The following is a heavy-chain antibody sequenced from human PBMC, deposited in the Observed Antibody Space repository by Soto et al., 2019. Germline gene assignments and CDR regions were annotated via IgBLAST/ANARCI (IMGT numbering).Heavy chain of an antibody. D-gene: IGHD2-21*01. CDR3: VREIASRL. V-gene: IGHV3-7*01. J-gene: IGHJ6*04. Sequence: EVQVVESGGGLVQPGGSLRLSFAASGFTFTSDWMTWVRQAPGRGLEWVANINKDGSEKSYVDSVKGRFTSSRDNAKSSLYLQMNSLRADDTAVYYCVREIASRLWGKGTTVIVSS. CDR2: INKDGSEK. CDR1: GFTFTSDW.